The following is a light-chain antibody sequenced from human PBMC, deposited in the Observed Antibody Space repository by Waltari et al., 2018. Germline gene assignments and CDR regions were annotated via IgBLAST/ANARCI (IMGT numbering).Light chain of an antibody. J-gene: IGKJ1*01. CDR2: GAS. V-gene: IGKV3-15*01. Sequence: IVMTQSPATLSVSPGEGATLPCMVSQSVSSNLAWYQQKPGQAPRLPIYGASTRATGLPVRFSGSGSGTEFTLTISSLQSEDFAVYYCQQYNNWPPLFGQGTKVEIK. CDR1: QSVSSN. CDR3: QQYNNWPPL.